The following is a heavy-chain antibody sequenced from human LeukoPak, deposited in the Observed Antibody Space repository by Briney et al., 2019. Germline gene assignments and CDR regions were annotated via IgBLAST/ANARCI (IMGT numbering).Heavy chain of an antibody. V-gene: IGHV1-18*01. CDR1: GYTFTSYG. Sequence: GASVKVSCKASGYTFTSYGISWVRQAPGQGLEWMGWISAYNGNTNCAQKLQDRVTMTTDTSTSTAYMELRSLRSDDTAVYYCARDLGYCSRTSCYRNWFDPWGQGTLVTVSS. J-gene: IGHJ5*02. CDR2: ISAYNGNT. CDR3: ARDLGYCSRTSCYRNWFDP. D-gene: IGHD2-2*01.